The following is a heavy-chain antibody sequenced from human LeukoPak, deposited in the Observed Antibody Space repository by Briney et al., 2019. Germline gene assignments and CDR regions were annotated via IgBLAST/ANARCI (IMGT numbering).Heavy chain of an antibody. Sequence: PGGSLRLSCAASGFTFNTHGMHWVRQAPGKGREWVAGIWYDGSNKYYADSVKGRFTISRDNSKNMVYLEMNSLRAEDTAMYYCARDRVGYCASISCFTFDNWGQGTLVTVSS. J-gene: IGHJ4*02. CDR2: IWYDGSNK. CDR1: GFTFNTHG. D-gene: IGHD2-2*01. CDR3: ARDRVGYCASISCFTFDN. V-gene: IGHV3-33*01.